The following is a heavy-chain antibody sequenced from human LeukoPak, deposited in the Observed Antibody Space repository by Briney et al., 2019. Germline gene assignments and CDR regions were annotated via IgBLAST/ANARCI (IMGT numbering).Heavy chain of an antibody. J-gene: IGHJ4*02. Sequence: ASVKVSCKASGYTFTGYYMHWGRQPPGQGLEWMGWINPNSGGTNYDQQFQGRVIMTRATSISTAYMEMRRLRSDETAVYYCGGLSGSYYFIDYWGQGTLVTVSS. CDR1: GYTFTGYY. V-gene: IGHV1-2*02. CDR2: INPNSGGT. D-gene: IGHD1-26*01. CDR3: GGLSGSYYFIDY.